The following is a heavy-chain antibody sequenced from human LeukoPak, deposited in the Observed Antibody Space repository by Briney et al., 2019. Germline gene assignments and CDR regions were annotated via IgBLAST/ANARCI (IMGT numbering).Heavy chain of an antibody. CDR3: ARDRFFDY. V-gene: IGHV3-53*01. J-gene: IGHJ4*02. CDR2: IYGGDSA. CDR1: GFTVTSNY. Sequence: GGSLRLSCAASGFTVTSNYMSWVGQAPGKGLEWVSFIYGGDSAYYADSVKGRFTISTDSSKNTLFLQMNGLRAEDTAVYYCARDRFFDYWGQGTLVTVSS.